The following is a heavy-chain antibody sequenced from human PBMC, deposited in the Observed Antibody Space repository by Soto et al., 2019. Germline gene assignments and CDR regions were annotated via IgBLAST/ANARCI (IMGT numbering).Heavy chain of an antibody. V-gene: IGHV3-21*06. J-gene: IGHJ3*02. D-gene: IGHD3-9*01. CDR1: GFTFSSYS. CDR3: ARDYHLLTGYAFDI. CDR2: VSRTSDYI. Sequence: PGGSLRLSCAASGFTFSSYSMNWVRQAPGKGLEWVSSVSRTSDYIYYINSVKGRFTISRDNAKNSLYLQMNSLRDEDTAVYYCARDYHLLTGYAFDIWGQGTMVTVS.